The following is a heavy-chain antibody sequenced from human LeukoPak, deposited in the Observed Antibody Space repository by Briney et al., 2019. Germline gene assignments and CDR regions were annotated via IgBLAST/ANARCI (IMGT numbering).Heavy chain of an antibody. V-gene: IGHV3-74*01. D-gene: IGHD2-15*01. CDR2: INSDGSST. J-gene: IGHJ5*02. Sequence: GGSLRLSCAASGFTFSSYWMHWVRQAPGKGLVWVSRINSDGSSTSYADSVKGRFTISRDNAKNTLYLQMNSLRAEDTAVYYCARDLLYCSGGSCNWFDPWGQGTLVTVSS. CDR3: ARDLLYCSGGSCNWFDP. CDR1: GFTFSSYW.